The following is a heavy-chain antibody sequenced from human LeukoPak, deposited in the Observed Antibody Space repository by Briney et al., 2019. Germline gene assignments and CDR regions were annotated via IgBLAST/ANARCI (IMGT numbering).Heavy chain of an antibody. V-gene: IGHV4-59*01. CDR3: ASYRGSYAAVAV. CDR2: IYNSGDT. Sequence: SETLSLTCTVSGGSISSNYWSWIRQPPGKGLEWIGYIYNSGDTNYNPSLKSRVTISVDTSKNQFSLRLTSVTAADTAVYYCASYRGSYAAVAVWGQGTLVTVSS. J-gene: IGHJ4*02. CDR1: GGSISSNY. D-gene: IGHD6-19*01.